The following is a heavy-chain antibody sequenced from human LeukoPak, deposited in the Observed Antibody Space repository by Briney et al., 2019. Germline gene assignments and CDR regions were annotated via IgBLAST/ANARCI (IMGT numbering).Heavy chain of an antibody. CDR2: IWYDGSNK. CDR1: GFTFSSYG. V-gene: IGHV3-33*01. Sequence: GGSLRLSCAASGFTFSSYGMHWVRQAPGKGLEWVAVIWYDGSNKYYADSVKGRFTISRDNSKNTLYLQMNSLRAEDTAVYYCAFRYDNYYGSGSYLSPLDYWGQGTLVTVSS. D-gene: IGHD3-10*01. J-gene: IGHJ4*02. CDR3: AFRYDNYYGSGSYLSPLDY.